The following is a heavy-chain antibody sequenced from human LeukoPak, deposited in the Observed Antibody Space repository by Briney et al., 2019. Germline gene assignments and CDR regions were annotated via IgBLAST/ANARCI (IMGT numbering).Heavy chain of an antibody. CDR1: GFTFSSYA. D-gene: IGHD6-6*01. CDR3: ARWIWQLAHPGAFDI. CDR2: ISYDGSNK. J-gene: IGHJ3*02. Sequence: SGRSLRLSCAASGFTFSSYAMHWVRQAPGKGLERVAVISYDGSNKYYADSVKGRFTISRDNSKNTLYLQMNSLRAEDTAVYYCARWIWQLAHPGAFDIWGQGTMVTVSS. V-gene: IGHV3-30-3*01.